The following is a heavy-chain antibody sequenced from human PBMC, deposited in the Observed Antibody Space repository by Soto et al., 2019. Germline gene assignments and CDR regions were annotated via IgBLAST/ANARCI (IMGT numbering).Heavy chain of an antibody. J-gene: IGHJ5*02. Sequence: GASVKVSCKASGYTFTSYGISWVRQAPGQGLEWMGWISAYNGNTNYAQKLQGRVTMTTDTSTSTAYMELRSLRSDDTAVYYCARGLRFLEWSKNWFDPWGQGTLVTVS. CDR3: ARGLRFLEWSKNWFDP. CDR2: ISAYNGNT. CDR1: GYTFTSYG. V-gene: IGHV1-18*04. D-gene: IGHD3-3*01.